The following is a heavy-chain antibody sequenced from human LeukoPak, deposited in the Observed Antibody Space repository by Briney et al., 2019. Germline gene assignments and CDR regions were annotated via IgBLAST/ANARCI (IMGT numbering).Heavy chain of an antibody. V-gene: IGHV4-59*08. CDR1: GGSISPYY. D-gene: IGHD3-22*01. CDR2: IYYSGST. CDR3: ARGPYSYDSSGAFDI. Sequence: SETLSLTCTVSGGSISPYYWSWIRQPPGKGLEWIGYIYYSGSTNYNPSLKSRVTISVDTSKNQFSLKLSSVTAADTAVYFCARGPYSYDSSGAFDIWGQGAMVTVSS. J-gene: IGHJ3*02.